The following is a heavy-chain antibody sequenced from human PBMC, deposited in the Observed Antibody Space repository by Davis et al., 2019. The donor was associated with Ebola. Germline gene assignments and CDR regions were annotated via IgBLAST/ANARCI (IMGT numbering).Heavy chain of an antibody. CDR1: GYTFSNYF. J-gene: IGHJ4*02. Sequence: AASVKVSCKASGYTFSNYFMQWVRQAPGQGLEWMGRIIPILGIANYAQKFQGRVTITADKSTSTAYMELSSLRSEDTAVYYCARDTSSWGQGTLVTVSS. V-gene: IGHV1-69*04. CDR2: IIPILGIA. CDR3: ARDTSS. D-gene: IGHD1-1*01.